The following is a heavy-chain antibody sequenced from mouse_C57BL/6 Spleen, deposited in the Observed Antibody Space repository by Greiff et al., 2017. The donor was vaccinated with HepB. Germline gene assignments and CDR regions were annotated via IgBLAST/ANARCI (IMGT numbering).Heavy chain of an antibody. CDR2: IDPSDSYT. J-gene: IGHJ2*01. Sequence: QVQLQQPGAELVRPGTSVKLSCKASGYTFTSYWMHWVKQRPGQGLEWIGVIDPSDSYTNYNQKFKGKATLTVDTSSSTAYMQLSSLTSEDSAVYYCARYEGRAYWGQGTTLTVSS. CDR3: ARYEGRAY. CDR1: GYTFTSYW. D-gene: IGHD2-3*01. V-gene: IGHV1-59*01.